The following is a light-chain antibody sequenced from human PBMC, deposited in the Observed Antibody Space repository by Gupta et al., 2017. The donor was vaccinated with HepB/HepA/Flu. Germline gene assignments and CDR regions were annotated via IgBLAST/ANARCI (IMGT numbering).Light chain of an antibody. CDR2: SNN. J-gene: IGLJ3*02. Sequence: QSVLTQPPSASGTPGQAATISCSGSSSNIGSNTVHWYQQLPGTAPKLIIYSNNRRPSGVPDRFSGSKSGTSASLAISGLQSEDEADYYCAACDDSLNGWVFGGGTKLTVL. CDR3: AACDDSLNGWV. V-gene: IGLV1-44*01. CDR1: SSNIGSNT.